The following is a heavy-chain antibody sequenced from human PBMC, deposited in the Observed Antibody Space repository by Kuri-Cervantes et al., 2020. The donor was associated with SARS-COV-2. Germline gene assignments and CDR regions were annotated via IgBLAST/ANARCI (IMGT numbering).Heavy chain of an antibody. D-gene: IGHD3-10*01. V-gene: IGHV1-2*04. CDR3: GRGEGVRGLMVLFQWRGAGPLDF. CDR1: GYTFTGYY. CDR2: INPNSGGT. J-gene: IGHJ4*02. Sequence: ASVKVSCKASGYTFTGYYMHWVRQAPGQGLEWMGWINPNSGGTNYAQKFQGWVAMTRDTSLSTAYMGLSRLRSDDTAVYYCGRGEGVRGLMVLFQWRGAGPLDFWGQGTLVTVSS.